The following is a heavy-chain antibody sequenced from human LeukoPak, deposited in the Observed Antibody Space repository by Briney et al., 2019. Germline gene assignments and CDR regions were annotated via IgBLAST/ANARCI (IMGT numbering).Heavy chain of an antibody. Sequence: GGSLRLSCAASGFTFSSYEMNWVRQAPGKGLEWVSYISSSGSTKYYADSVKGRFTISRDNAKNSLYVQMNSLRAEDTAVYYCARDVYYGSGSPRLDYWGQGTLVTVSS. CDR1: GFTFSSYE. V-gene: IGHV3-48*03. CDR3: ARDVYYGSGSPRLDY. CDR2: ISSSGSTK. J-gene: IGHJ4*02. D-gene: IGHD3-10*01.